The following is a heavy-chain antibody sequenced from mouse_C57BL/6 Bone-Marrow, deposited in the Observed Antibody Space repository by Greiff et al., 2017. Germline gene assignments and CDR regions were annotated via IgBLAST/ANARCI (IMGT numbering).Heavy chain of an antibody. CDR3: ARAGGIYYGNYAWFAY. J-gene: IGHJ3*01. Sequence: VKLVESGPGLVAPSQSLSITCTVSGFSLTSYAISWVRQPPGKGLEWLGVIWTGGGTNYNSAPKSRLSISKDNSKSQVFLKMNSLQTDDTARYYCARAGGIYYGNYAWFAYWGQGTLVTVSA. V-gene: IGHV2-9-1*01. CDR1: GFSLTSYA. D-gene: IGHD2-1*01. CDR2: IWTGGGT.